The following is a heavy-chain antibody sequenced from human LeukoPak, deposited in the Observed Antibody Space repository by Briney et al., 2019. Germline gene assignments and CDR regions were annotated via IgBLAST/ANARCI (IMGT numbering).Heavy chain of an antibody. CDR1: GGSISSYY. J-gene: IGHJ3*02. CDR2: IYYSGST. D-gene: IGHD6-6*01. Sequence: SETLSLTCTVSGGSISSYYWSWIRQPPGKGLEWIGYIYYSGSTSYNPSLKSRVTISVDTSKNQFSLKLSSVTAADTAVYYCARGDLPSIAARPGVFDIWGQGTMVTVSS. V-gene: IGHV4-59*01. CDR3: ARGDLPSIAARPGVFDI.